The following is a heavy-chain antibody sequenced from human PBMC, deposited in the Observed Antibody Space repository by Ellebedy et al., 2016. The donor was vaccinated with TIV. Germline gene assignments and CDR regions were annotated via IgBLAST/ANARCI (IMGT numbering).Heavy chain of an antibody. D-gene: IGHD1-7*01. V-gene: IGHV3-72*01. CDR3: ARERNYDFDL. J-gene: IGHJ2*01. CDR1: GFTFSDHY. Sequence: PGGSLRLSCAVSGFTFSDHYMNWVRQAQGQGLEWVGFIRSKAYGGTTEYAASVSGKFTISRDDSKNSLYLQMNSLKTEDTAVYYCARERNYDFDLWGRGTLVTVSS. CDR2: IRSKAYGGTT.